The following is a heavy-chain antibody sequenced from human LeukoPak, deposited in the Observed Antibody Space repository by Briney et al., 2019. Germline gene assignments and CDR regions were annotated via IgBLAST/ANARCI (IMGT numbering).Heavy chain of an antibody. CDR2: ISYDGSNK. J-gene: IGHJ4*02. Sequence: QTGGSLRLSCAASGFTFSSYGMHWVRQAPGKGLEWVAVISYDGSNKYYADSVKGRFTISRDNSKNTLYLQMNSLRAEDTAVYYCAKDKYGGTALYFDYWGQGTLVTVSS. CDR1: GFTFSSYG. CDR3: AKDKYGGTALYFDY. D-gene: IGHD1-26*01. V-gene: IGHV3-30*18.